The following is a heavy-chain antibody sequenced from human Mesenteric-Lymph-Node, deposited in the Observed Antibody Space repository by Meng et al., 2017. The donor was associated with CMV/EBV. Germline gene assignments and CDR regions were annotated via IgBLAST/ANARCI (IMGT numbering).Heavy chain of an antibody. CDR3: ASSVDGYFFDC. V-gene: IGHV4-31*03. D-gene: IGHD5-24*01. CDR2: IYYSGST. J-gene: IGHJ4*02. CDR1: GGYISSGGYY. Sequence: CTVSGGYISSGGYYWSWIRQHPGKGLEWIGYIYYSGSTYYNPSLKSRVTISLDTSENQFSLKLSSVTAADTAVYYCASSVDGYFFDCWGQGTLVTVSS.